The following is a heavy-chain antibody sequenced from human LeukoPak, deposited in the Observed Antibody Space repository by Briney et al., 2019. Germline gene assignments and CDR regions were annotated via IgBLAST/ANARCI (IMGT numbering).Heavy chain of an antibody. CDR2: IYYSGST. CDR1: GGSISSSSYY. CDR3: ARDKRQASGRGLDY. V-gene: IGHV4-39*07. J-gene: IGHJ4*02. D-gene: IGHD1-1*01. Sequence: SETLSLTRTVSGGSISSSSYYWGWIRQPPGKGLEWIGSIYYSGSTYYNPSLKSRVTISVDKSKNQFSLKLSSVTAADTAVYYCARDKRQASGRGLDYWGQGTLVTVSS.